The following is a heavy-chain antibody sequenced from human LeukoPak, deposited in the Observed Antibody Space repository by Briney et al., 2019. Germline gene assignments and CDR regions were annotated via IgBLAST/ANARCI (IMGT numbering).Heavy chain of an antibody. Sequence: SVKVSCKASGGTFSSYAISWVRQAPGQGLEWMGGIIPIFGTANYAQKLQGRVTMTTDTSTSTAYMELRSLRSDDTAVYYCARDSKWFINDYYYGMDVWGQGTTVTVSS. CDR2: IIPIFGTA. D-gene: IGHD3-22*01. V-gene: IGHV1-69*05. CDR3: ARDSKWFINDYYYGMDV. J-gene: IGHJ6*02. CDR1: GGTFSSYA.